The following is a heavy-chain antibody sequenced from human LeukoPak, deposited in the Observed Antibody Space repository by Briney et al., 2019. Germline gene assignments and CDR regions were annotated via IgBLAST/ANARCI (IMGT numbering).Heavy chain of an antibody. CDR1: GGSISSSTYY. J-gene: IGHJ4*02. Sequence: SETLSLTCTVSGGSISSSTYYWGWIRQPPGKGLEWIGSIYYSGSTFYNPSLKSRVTISVDTSKNQFSLKLSSVTAADTAVYYCARSAVPLYYYDSSAYPFYWGQGTLVTVSS. D-gene: IGHD3-22*01. CDR2: IYYSGST. V-gene: IGHV4-39*01. CDR3: ARSAVPLYYYDSSAYPFY.